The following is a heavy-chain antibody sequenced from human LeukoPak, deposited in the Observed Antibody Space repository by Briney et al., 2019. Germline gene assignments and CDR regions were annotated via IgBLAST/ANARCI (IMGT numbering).Heavy chain of an antibody. J-gene: IGHJ6*02. CDR1: GFTFSNYG. D-gene: IGHD3-9*01. V-gene: IGHV3-33*01. CDR3: ARFGILTAPYYYCGMDV. CDR2: IWFDGSNK. Sequence: GGSLRLSCAASGFTFSNYGMHWVRQAPGKGLEWVAVIWFDGSNKYYADSVKGRFTISRDNSKNTLYLQMNSLRAEDTAVYYCARFGILTAPYYYCGMDVWGQGTTVTVSS.